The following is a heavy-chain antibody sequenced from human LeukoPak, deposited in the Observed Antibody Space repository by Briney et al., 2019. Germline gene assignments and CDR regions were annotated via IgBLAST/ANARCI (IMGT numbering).Heavy chain of an antibody. V-gene: IGHV3-21*01. J-gene: IGHJ4*02. CDR1: GFTFSNSW. D-gene: IGHD5-24*01. CDR2: ISSSSSYI. Sequence: GGSLRLSCAASGFTFSNSWMSWVRQAPGKGLEWVSSISSSSSYIYYADSVKGRFTISRDNAKNSLYLQMNSLRAEDTAVYYCARGRRDGYNYWGQGTLVTVSS. CDR3: ARGRRDGYNY.